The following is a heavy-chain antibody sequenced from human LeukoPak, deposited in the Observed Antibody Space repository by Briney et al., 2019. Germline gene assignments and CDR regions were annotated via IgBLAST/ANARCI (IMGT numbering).Heavy chain of an antibody. CDR3: AASTIGGPVVI. V-gene: IGHV1-69*13. Sequence: ASVKVSCKASGYTFTSYDINWVRQATGQGLEWMGGIIPIFGTANYAQKFQGRVTITADESTSTAYMELSSLRSEDTAVYYCAASTIGGPVVIWGQGTMVTVSS. CDR2: IIPIFGTA. D-gene: IGHD2-15*01. J-gene: IGHJ3*02. CDR1: GYTFTSYD.